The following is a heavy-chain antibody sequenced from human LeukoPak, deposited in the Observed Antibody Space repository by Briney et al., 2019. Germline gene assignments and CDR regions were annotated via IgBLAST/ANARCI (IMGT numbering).Heavy chain of an antibody. D-gene: IGHD6-6*01. Sequence: GGSLRLSCAASGFTFSSYAMHWVRQAPGKGLEWVAVISYDGSNKYYADSVKGRFTISRDNSKNTLYLQMNSLRAEDTAVYCCAKDLDSSSLNAFDIWGQGTMVTVSS. V-gene: IGHV3-30-3*01. CDR1: GFTFSSYA. CDR3: AKDLDSSSLNAFDI. J-gene: IGHJ3*02. CDR2: ISYDGSNK.